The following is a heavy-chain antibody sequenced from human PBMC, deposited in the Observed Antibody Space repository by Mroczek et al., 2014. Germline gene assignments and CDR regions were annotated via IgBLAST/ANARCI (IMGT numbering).Heavy chain of an antibody. CDR2: IYYSGST. CDR3: ARGPPDSGPAAILERAFDI. Sequence: QVQLVESGPGLVKPSETLSLTCTVSGGSISSYYWSWIRQPPGKGLEWIGYIYYSGSTNYNPSLKSRVTISVDTSKNQFSLKLSSVTAADTAVYYCARGPPDSGPAAILERAFDIWGQGTMVTVSS. J-gene: IGHJ3*02. V-gene: IGHV4-59*01. D-gene: IGHD2-2*02. CDR1: GGSISSYY.